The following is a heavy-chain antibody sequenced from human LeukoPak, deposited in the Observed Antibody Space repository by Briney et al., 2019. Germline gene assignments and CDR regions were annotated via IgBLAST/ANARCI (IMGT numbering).Heavy chain of an antibody. V-gene: IGHV3-49*03. CDR2: IRSKAYGGTT. CDR3: TRATEDSSGYYPPYYFDY. Sequence: GGSLRLSCTASGFTFGDYAMSWFRQAPGKGLEGVGFIRSKAYGGTTEYAASVKGRFTISRDDSKSIAYPQMNSLKTEDTAVYYCTRATEDSSGYYPPYYFDYWGQGTLVTVSS. D-gene: IGHD3-22*01. CDR1: GFTFGDYA. J-gene: IGHJ4*02.